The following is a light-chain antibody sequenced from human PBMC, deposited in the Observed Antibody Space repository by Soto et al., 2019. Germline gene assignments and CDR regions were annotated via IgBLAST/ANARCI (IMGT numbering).Light chain of an antibody. Sequence: EIVLTQSPGPLSLSPGARSTLSCMASQSVSSSYLAWYQQKPGQAPRLLIYGAYSRATGIPDRFSGSGSGTDFTLTISRLEPEDFAVYYCQQYGSSPPITFGQGTRLEIK. CDR3: QQYGSSPPIT. J-gene: IGKJ5*01. CDR2: GAY. V-gene: IGKV3-20*01. CDR1: QSVSSSY.